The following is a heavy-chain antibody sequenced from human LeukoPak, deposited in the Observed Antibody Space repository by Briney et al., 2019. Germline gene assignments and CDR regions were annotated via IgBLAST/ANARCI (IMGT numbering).Heavy chain of an antibody. CDR2: IHYSGST. CDR3: ARLAKGTMVRGVRYFDL. V-gene: IGHV4-39*01. D-gene: IGHD3-10*01. J-gene: IGHJ2*01. CDR1: GGSISSSSYY. Sequence: SETLSLTCTVSGGSISSSSYYWGWIRQPPGKGLEWIGCIHYSGSTYYNPSLKSRVTISVDTSKNQFSLKLSSVTAADTAVYYCARLAKGTMVRGVRYFDLWGRGTLVTVSS.